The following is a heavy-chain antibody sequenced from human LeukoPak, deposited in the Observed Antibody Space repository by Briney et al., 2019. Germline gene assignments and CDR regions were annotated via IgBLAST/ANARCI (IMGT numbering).Heavy chain of an antibody. Sequence: GASVKVSCKTSGGTFSSFTISWMRQAPGQGLEWMGGIIPIFGTANYAQKFQGRVTVTADESTSTAYMELSSLRSEDTAVYYCARGYTQAATYFDYWGQGTLVTASS. D-gene: IGHD2-15*01. V-gene: IGHV1-69*13. CDR1: GGTFSSFT. CDR2: IIPIFGTA. J-gene: IGHJ4*02. CDR3: ARGYTQAATYFDY.